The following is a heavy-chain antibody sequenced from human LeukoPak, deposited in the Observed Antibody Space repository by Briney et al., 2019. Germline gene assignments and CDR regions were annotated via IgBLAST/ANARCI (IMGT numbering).Heavy chain of an antibody. V-gene: IGHV4-61*02. D-gene: IGHD3-16*02. J-gene: IGHJ4*02. CDR2: IYTSGST. CDR3: ARGYDYVWGSYRRAGPYFDY. Sequence: SQTLSLTCTVSGGSISRGSYYWGWVRQPAGRGREWVGRIYTSGSTNYNPSLKSRVTISVDTSKNQFSLKLSSVTAADTAVYYCARGYDYVWGSYRRAGPYFDYWGQGTLVTVSS. CDR1: GGSISRGSYY.